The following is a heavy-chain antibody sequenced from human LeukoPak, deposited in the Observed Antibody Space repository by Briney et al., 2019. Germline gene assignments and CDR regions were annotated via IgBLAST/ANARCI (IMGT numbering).Heavy chain of an antibody. J-gene: IGHJ4*02. Sequence: SETLSLTCTVSGGSISSGSYYWSWIRQPAGKGLKWIGRIYTSGSTNYNPSLKSRVTISVDTSKNQFSLKLSSVTAADTAVYYCARNYYGSGSYLEGLDYWGQGTLVTVSS. CDR1: GGSISSGSYY. V-gene: IGHV4-61*02. CDR2: IYTSGST. CDR3: ARNYYGSGSYLEGLDY. D-gene: IGHD3-10*01.